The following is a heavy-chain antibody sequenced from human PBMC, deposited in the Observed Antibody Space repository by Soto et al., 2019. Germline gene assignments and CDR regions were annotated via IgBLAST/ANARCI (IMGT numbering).Heavy chain of an antibody. V-gene: IGHV4-31*03. J-gene: IGHJ5*02. CDR2: IYCSGST. CDR1: GGSISSGGYY. CDR3: ARGWTVTMVRGGGWFDP. Sequence: QVQLQESGPGLVKPSQTLSLTCTVSGGSISSGGYYWSWIRQHPGKGLEWIGYIYCSGSTYYNPSLKSRVTISVDTSKNQFSLKLSSVTAADTAVYYCARGWTVTMVRGGGWFDPWGQGTLVTVSS. D-gene: IGHD3-10*01.